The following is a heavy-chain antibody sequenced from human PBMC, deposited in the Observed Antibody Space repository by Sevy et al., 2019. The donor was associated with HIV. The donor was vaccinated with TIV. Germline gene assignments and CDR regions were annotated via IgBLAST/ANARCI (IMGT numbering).Heavy chain of an antibody. Sequence: SETLSLTCTVSGGSVSSGSYYWSWIRQPPGKGLEWIGYIYYSGSTNYNPSLKSRVTISVDTSKNQFSLKLSSVTAADTAVYYCVRDYYDSCGYYGNWFDPWGQGTLVTVSS. CDR1: GGSVSSGSYY. V-gene: IGHV4-61*01. CDR3: VRDYYDSCGYYGNWFDP. CDR2: IYYSGST. D-gene: IGHD3-22*01. J-gene: IGHJ5*02.